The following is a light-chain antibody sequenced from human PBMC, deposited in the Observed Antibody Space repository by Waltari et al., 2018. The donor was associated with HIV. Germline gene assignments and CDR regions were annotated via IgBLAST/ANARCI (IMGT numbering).Light chain of an antibody. Sequence: QMTQSPSTLSAFVGDRVTITSRASQNIKDYLAWYQQKPWKAPKLLIYKASTLQSGVPSRFSGSGSGTDFTLTISSLQPDDFATYYCQHNDGWPWTFGQGTKAE. CDR3: QHNDGWPWT. CDR1: QNIKDY. J-gene: IGKJ1*01. V-gene: IGKV1-5*03. CDR2: KAS.